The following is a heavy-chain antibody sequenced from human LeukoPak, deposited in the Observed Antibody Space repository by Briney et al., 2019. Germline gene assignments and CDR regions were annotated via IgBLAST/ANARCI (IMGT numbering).Heavy chain of an antibody. CDR3: AREHIVATGYYGMDV. D-gene: IGHD5-12*01. J-gene: IGHJ6*04. V-gene: IGHV3-74*01. CDR1: GFTFSSDW. CDR2: INSDGSRK. Sequence: GGSLRLSCAASGFTFSSDWMHWVRQASGKGLVWVSRINSDGSRKSYADSVKGRFTISRDNAKNTLYLQMNSLRAEDTAVYYCAREHIVATGYYGMDVWGEGTTVTVSS.